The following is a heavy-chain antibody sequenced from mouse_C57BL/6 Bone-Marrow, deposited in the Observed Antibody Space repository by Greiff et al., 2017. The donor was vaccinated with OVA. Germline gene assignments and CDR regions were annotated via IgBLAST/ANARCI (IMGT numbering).Heavy chain of an antibody. V-gene: IGHV7-3*01. CDR1: GFTFTDYY. D-gene: IGHD1-1*01. CDR3: ARDHYCGSSLCAMDY. Sequence: EVMLVESGGGLVQPGGSLSLSCAASGFTFTDYYMSWVRQPPGKALEWLGFIRNKANGYTTEDSASVKGRFTIDRDNSQSILYLQMNALRAEDSATYYWARDHYCGSSLCAMDYWGQGTTVTVSS. J-gene: IGHJ4*01. CDR2: IRNKANGYTT.